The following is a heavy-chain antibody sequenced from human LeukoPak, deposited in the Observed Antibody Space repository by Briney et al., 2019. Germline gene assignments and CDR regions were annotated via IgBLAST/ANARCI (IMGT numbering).Heavy chain of an antibody. CDR1: GFTVCEYA. CDR2: IGHTLGST. V-gene: IGHV3-23*01. CDR3: AKDPFYYGTGGPT. Sequence: PGGSLRLSCAPSGFTVCEYAMSWVRQAPGKALEWVSSIGHTLGSTYYTESVKGRFIISRDSSKNTIFLRMNSLRADDTAVYYCAKDPFYYGTGGPTWGQGTLVTVSS. D-gene: IGHD3-10*01. J-gene: IGHJ4*02.